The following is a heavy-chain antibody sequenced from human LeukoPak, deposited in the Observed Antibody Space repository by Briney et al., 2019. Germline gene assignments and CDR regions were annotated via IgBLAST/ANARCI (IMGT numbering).Heavy chain of an antibody. CDR2: IYYSGNT. CDR1: GGSISSSSYY. CDR3: ASQETRYSISASET. Sequence: SETLSLTCTVSGGSISSSSYYWGWIRPPPGKGLEWIGCIYYSGNTFYSPSLKSRVTISVDTSKNQFALKLSSVTAADTAVYYCASQETRYSISASETWGQGTLVTVSS. J-gene: IGHJ5*02. D-gene: IGHD6-13*01. V-gene: IGHV4-39*01.